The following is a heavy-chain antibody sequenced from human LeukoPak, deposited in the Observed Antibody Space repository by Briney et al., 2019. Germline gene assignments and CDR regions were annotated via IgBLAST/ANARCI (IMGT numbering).Heavy chain of an antibody. CDR3: ARASGDSDYFDY. CDR2: IYSGGST. Sequence: PGGSLRLSCAASGFTVSSNYMSWVRQAPGKGLEWVSVIYSGGSTYYADSVKGRFTISRDNSKNTLYPQMNSLRAKDTAVYYCARASGDSDYFDYWGQGTLVTVSS. J-gene: IGHJ4*02. V-gene: IGHV3-53*01. D-gene: IGHD3-10*01. CDR1: GFTVSSNY.